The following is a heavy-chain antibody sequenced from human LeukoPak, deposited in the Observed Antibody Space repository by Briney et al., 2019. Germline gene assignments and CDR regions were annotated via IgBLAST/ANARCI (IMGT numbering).Heavy chain of an antibody. D-gene: IGHD6-25*01. CDR2: IYPGDSDT. V-gene: IGHV5-51*01. CDR3: ARLGQRLGTARGYYYGMDV. CDR1: GYSFTSYW. J-gene: IGHJ6*02. Sequence: GESLKISCKGSGYSFTSYWIGWVRQMPGKGLEWMGIIYPGDSDTRYSPSFQGQVTISADKSISTAYLQWSSLKASDTAMYYCARLGQRLGTARGYYYGMDVWGQGTTVTVSS.